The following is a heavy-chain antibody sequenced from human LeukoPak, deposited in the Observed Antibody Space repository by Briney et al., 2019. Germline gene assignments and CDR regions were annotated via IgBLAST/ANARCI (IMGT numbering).Heavy chain of an antibody. CDR1: GGSISNYY. CDR3: ARRGYSYRL. D-gene: IGHD5-18*01. CDR2: IYYSGST. Sequence: SETLSLTCTVSGGSISNYYWSWIRQPPGKGLEWIGYIYYSGSTNYNPSLKSRVTISVDTSKNQFSLKLSSVTAADTAVYYCARRGYSYRLWGQGTLVTVSS. V-gene: IGHV4-59*12. J-gene: IGHJ4*02.